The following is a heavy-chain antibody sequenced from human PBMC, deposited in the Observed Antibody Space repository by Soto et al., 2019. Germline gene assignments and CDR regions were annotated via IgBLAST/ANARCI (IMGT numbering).Heavy chain of an antibody. CDR2: ISSSGSTI. J-gene: IGHJ4*02. Sequence: GGSLRLSCAASGFTFSDYYMSWIRQAPGKGLEWVSYISSSGSTIYYADSVKGRFTISRDNAKNSLYLQMNSLRAEDTAVYYCARTIAAAGISAGIAVAAFFDYWGQGTLVTVSS. D-gene: IGHD6-13*01. V-gene: IGHV3-11*01. CDR3: ARTIAAAGISAGIAVAAFFDY. CDR1: GFTFSDYY.